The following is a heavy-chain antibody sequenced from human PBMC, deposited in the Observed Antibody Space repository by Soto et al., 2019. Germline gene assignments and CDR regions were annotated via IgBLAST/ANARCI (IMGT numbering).Heavy chain of an antibody. J-gene: IGHJ5*02. D-gene: IGHD2-15*01. V-gene: IGHV4-34*01. CDR1: GGSFSGYY. CDR3: ARCSVENWFDP. Sequence: SETLSLTCAVYGGSFSGYYWSWIRQPPGKGLECIGEINHSGSTNYNPSLKSRVTISVDTSKNQFSLKLSSVTAADTAVYYCARCSVENWFDPWGQGTLVTVSS. CDR2: INHSGST.